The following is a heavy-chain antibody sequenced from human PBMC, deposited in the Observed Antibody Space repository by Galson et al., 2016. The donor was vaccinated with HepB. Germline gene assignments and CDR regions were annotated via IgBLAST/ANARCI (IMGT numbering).Heavy chain of an antibody. V-gene: IGHV1-69*04. J-gene: IGHJ2*01. Sequence: WVRQAPGQGLEWMGRIIPKLDITNYAQRFQGRVTTTVDKSTSTAYMELSSLRSEDTAVYYCASDPGGSYFDVWGRGTLVTVSP. CDR3: ASDPGGSYFDV. CDR2: IIPKLDIT. D-gene: IGHD1-26*01.